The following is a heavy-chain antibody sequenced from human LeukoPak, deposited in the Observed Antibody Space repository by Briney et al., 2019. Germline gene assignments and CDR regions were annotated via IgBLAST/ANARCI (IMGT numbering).Heavy chain of an antibody. V-gene: IGHV3-30*03. CDR3: ARDPASGGFDS. J-gene: IGHJ4*02. Sequence: PGGSLRLSCAASGFTFSSHGMHWVRQAPGKGLEWVAVISYDENNKYYADSVKGRFTISRDTSKNTLYLQMNSLRAEDTAVYYCARDPASGGFDSWGQGILVTVSS. CDR2: ISYDENNK. CDR1: GFTFSSHG. D-gene: IGHD2-15*01.